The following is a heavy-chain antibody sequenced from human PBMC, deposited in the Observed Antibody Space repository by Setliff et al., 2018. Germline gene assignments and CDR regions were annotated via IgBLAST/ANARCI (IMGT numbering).Heavy chain of an antibody. CDR3: ARGVLTVSGLYFEY. D-gene: IGHD6-19*01. Sequence: PGGSLRLSCVASGFPFSDYWMSWVRQAPGKGLEWWANIGGDGTLKYYADSVKGRFTISRDNTKKSLYLQVNSLRAEDTAVYYCARGVLTVSGLYFEYWGQGSLVTVSS. J-gene: IGHJ4*02. CDR2: IGGDGTLK. CDR1: GFPFSDYW. V-gene: IGHV3-7*01.